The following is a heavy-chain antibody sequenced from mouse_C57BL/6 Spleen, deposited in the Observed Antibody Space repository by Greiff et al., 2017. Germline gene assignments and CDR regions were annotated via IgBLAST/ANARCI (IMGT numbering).Heavy chain of an antibody. CDR2: INPNNGGT. Sequence: EVQLQQSGPELVKPGASVKMSCKASGYTFTDYNMHWVKQSHGKSLEWIGYINPNNGGTSYNQKFKGKATLTVNKSSSTAYMELRSLTSEDSAVYYCARYGWLLPYFDVWGTGTTVTVSS. J-gene: IGHJ1*03. D-gene: IGHD2-3*01. V-gene: IGHV1-22*01. CDR1: GYTFTDYN. CDR3: ARYGWLLPYFDV.